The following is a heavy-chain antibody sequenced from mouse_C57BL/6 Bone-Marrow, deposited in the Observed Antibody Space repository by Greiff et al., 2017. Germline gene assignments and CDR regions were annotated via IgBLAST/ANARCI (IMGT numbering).Heavy chain of an antibody. Sequence: VELMESGAELARPGASVKLSCKASGYTFTSYGISWVKQRTGQGLEWIGEIYPRSGNTYYNEKFKGKATLTADKSSSTAYMELRSLTSEDSAVYFCARVTTDFAYWGQGTLVTVSA. CDR2: IYPRSGNT. CDR1: GYTFTSYG. V-gene: IGHV1-81*01. J-gene: IGHJ3*01. CDR3: ARVTTDFAY. D-gene: IGHD1-1*01.